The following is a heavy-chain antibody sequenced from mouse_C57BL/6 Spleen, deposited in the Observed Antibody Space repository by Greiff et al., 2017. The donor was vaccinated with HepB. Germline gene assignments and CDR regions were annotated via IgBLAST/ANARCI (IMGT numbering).Heavy chain of an antibody. CDR2: ISGGGGNT. CDR3: ARTYYSNYGGFAY. Sequence: EVKLVESGGGLVKPGGSLKLSCAASGFTFSSYTMSWVRQTPEKRLEWVATISGGGGNTYYPDSVKGRFTISRDNAKNTLYLQMSSLRSEDTALYDCARTYYSNYGGFAYWGQGTLVTVSA. D-gene: IGHD2-5*01. V-gene: IGHV5-9*01. J-gene: IGHJ3*01. CDR1: GFTFSSYT.